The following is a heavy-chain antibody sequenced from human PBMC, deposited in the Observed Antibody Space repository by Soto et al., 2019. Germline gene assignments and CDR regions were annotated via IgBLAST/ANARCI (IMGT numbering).Heavy chain of an antibody. D-gene: IGHD3-22*01. V-gene: IGHV4-30-4*01. CDR2: IYSSGST. CDR3: ARGGGYDY. CDR1: GVSISSGDDY. J-gene: IGHJ4*02. Sequence: QVQLQESGPGLVKPSQTLSLTCIVSGVSISSGDDYWSWIRQPPGKGLEWIGYIYSSGSTYYNPSLGSRVTISADTSKNQFSLKLTSVTAADTAVYYCARGGGYDYWGQGALVTVSS.